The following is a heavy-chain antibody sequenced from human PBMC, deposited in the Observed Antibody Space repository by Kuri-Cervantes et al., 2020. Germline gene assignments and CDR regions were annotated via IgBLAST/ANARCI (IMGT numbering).Heavy chain of an antibody. D-gene: IGHD1-1*01. CDR1: GFTFSTYA. V-gene: IGHV3-30-3*01. J-gene: IGHJ4*02. CDR3: ARGNGYYYDY. CDR2: ISYDATNK. Sequence: GESLKISCAASGFTFSTYAMHWVRQTPGGGLEWLAVISYDATNKFFADSVKGRLTISRDNAKNSLYLQMNSLRAEDTAVYYCARGNGYYYDYWGQGTLVTVSS.